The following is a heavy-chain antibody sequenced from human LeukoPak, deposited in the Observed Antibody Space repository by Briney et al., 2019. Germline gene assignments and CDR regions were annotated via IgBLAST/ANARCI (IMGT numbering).Heavy chain of an antibody. D-gene: IGHD2-2*01. J-gene: IGHJ4*02. CDR3: ARGYCTSTSCHLDY. V-gene: IGHV1-18*01. CDR1: GYTFTSYG. CDR2: ISAYYGNT. Sequence: GASVKVSCKASGYTFTSYGINWVRQAPGQGLEWMGWISAYYGNTNYAQKLQGRVTMTTDTSTSTAYMELRSLRSDDTAVYYCARGYCTSTSCHLDYWGQGTLVTVSS.